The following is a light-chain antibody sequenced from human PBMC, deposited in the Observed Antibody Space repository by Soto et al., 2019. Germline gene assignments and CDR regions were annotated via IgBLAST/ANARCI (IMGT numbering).Light chain of an antibody. Sequence: EIVLTQSPGTLSLSPGERATLSCRASQSVSNNYLAWYQQKPGQAPRLLIYGASNRATGIPARFSGSGSGTDFTLTISSLEPEDFAVYYCHQYNFWPTFGQGTKV. V-gene: IGKV3-20*01. J-gene: IGKJ1*01. CDR1: QSVSNNY. CDR2: GAS. CDR3: HQYNFWPT.